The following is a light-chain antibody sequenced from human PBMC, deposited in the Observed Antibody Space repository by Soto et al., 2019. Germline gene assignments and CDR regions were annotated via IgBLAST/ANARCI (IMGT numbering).Light chain of an antibody. CDR3: QSYDSSLSGSV. Sequence: QSVLTQPPSVSGAPGQRVTISCTGSSSNIGAGYDVHWYQQLPGTAPKLLIYGNSNRPSGVPDRFFGSKSGTSASLAITGLQAEDEADYYSQSYDSSLSGSVFGGGTKVTVL. CDR1: SSNIGAGYD. J-gene: IGLJ3*02. CDR2: GNS. V-gene: IGLV1-40*01.